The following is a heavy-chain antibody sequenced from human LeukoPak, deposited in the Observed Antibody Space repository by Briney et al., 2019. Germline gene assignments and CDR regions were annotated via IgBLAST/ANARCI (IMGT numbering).Heavy chain of an antibody. CDR2: IYPGDSDT. V-gene: IGHV5-51*01. D-gene: IGHD4-11*01. CDR1: GYSFTNYW. J-gene: IGHJ3*02. CDR3: ARRRDYSDYSDAFDI. Sequence: GESLQISCKGSGYSFTNYWIGWVRQMPGKGLEWMGIIYPGDSDTRYSPSFQGQVTISADKSINTAYLQWSSLKASDTAIFYCARRRDYSDYSDAFDIWGRGTMVTVSS.